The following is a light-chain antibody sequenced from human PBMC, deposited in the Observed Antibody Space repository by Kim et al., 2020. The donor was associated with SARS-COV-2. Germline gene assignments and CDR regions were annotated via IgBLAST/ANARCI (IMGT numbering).Light chain of an antibody. Sequence: VALGQTVRITCQGDSLRSYYATWYKQKQGQAPIVVIYGKNNRPSRIPDRFSGSSSGNTASLTITGTQAGDEADYYCNSRDSNDNVVFGGGTQLTVL. CDR2: GKN. J-gene: IGLJ2*01. V-gene: IGLV3-19*01. CDR3: NSRDSNDNVV. CDR1: SLRSYY.